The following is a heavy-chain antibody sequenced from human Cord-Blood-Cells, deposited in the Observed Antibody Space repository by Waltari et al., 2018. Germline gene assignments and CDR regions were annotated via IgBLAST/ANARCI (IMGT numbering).Heavy chain of an antibody. Sequence: LSCAASGFTFSSYAMSWVRQAPGEGLEWVSAISGSGGSTYYADSVKGRFTISRDNSKNTLYLQMNSLRAEDTAVYYCAKDRVAARFRYYYGMDVWGQGTTVTVSS. V-gene: IGHV3-23*01. CDR2: ISGSGGST. D-gene: IGHD6-6*01. J-gene: IGHJ6*02. CDR3: AKDRVAARFRYYYGMDV. CDR1: GFTFSSYA.